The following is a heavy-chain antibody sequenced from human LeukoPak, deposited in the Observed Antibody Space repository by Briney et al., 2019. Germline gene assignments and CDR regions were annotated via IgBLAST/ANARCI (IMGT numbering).Heavy chain of an antibody. D-gene: IGHD4-17*01. V-gene: IGHV4-30-2*01. CDR2: IYHSGST. J-gene: IGHJ4*02. CDR3: ARSGDYGVS. Sequence: SETLSLTCAVSGGSISSGGYSWSWIRQPPGKGLEWIGYIYHSGSTYYNPSLKSRVTISVDRSKNQFSLKLSSVTAADTAVYYCARSGDYGVSWGQGTLVTVSS. CDR1: GGSISSGGYS.